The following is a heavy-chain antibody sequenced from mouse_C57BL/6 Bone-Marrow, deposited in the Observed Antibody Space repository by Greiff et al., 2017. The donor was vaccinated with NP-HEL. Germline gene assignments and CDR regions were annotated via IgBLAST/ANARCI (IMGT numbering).Heavy chain of an antibody. D-gene: IGHD2-10*02. CDR3: TVWNFDY. CDR1: GYTFTDYE. CDR2: IDPETGGT. Sequence: QVQLLPSGAVLVRPGASVTLSCTASGYTFTDYEMHWVQQTPVHGLEWIGAIDPETGGTAYNQKFKGKAILTADKSSSTAYMELRSLTSEDSAVYYCTVWNFDYWGQGTTLTVSS. V-gene: IGHV1-15*01. J-gene: IGHJ2*01.